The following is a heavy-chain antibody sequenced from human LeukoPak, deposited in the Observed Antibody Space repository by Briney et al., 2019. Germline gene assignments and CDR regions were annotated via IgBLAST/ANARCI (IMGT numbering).Heavy chain of an antibody. CDR2: IYPGDSDT. J-gene: IGHJ4*02. CDR3: AGHVGDILTGYSPDY. CDR1: GYSFTSYW. V-gene: IGHV5-51*01. Sequence: GESLKISCKGSGYSFTSYWIGWVRQMPGKGLEWMGIIYPGDSDTRYSPSFQGQVTISADKSISTAYLQWSSLKASDTAMYYCAGHVGDILTGYSPDYWGQGTLVTVSS. D-gene: IGHD3-9*01.